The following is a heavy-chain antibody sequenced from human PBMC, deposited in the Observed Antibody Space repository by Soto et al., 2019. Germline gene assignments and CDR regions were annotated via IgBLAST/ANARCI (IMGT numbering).Heavy chain of an antibody. D-gene: IGHD6-13*01. CDR3: ARHDETAAAVYY. J-gene: IGHJ4*02. Sequence: SETLSLTCTVSGGSISSYYWTWIRQPPGKGLEWIASFFIGGNTYYNPSLKSRVTISVDTSKNQFSLKLSSVTAADTAVYFCARHDETAAAVYYWGQGTLVTVSS. CDR1: GGSISSYY. V-gene: IGHV4-4*08. CDR2: FFIGGNT.